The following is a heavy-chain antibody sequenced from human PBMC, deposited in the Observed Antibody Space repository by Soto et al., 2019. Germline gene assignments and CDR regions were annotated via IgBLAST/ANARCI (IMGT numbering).Heavy chain of an antibody. CDR1: GFTFSSYS. V-gene: IGHV3-48*02. J-gene: IGHJ6*02. D-gene: IGHD3-9*01. CDR2: ISSSSSTI. CDR3: ARDHLRYFDWLLCGMDV. Sequence: PGGSLRLSCAASGFTFSSYSMNWVRQAPGKGLEWVSYISSSSSTIYYADSVKGRFTISRDNAKNSLYLQMNSLRDEDTAVYYCARDHLRYFDWLLCGMDVWGQGTTVTVSS.